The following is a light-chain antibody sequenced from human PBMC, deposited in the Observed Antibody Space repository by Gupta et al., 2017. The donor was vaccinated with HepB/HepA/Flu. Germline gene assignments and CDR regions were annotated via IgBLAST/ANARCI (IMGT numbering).Light chain of an antibody. Sequence: QTALTQPRSVSGSPGQSVTVSCTGTSSDIGAYNYFSWYQQRPGADPKLFMFFGNKRPSGVPDRFLCAKAGNNASPHTNVLQAEDEADEYCYYPEATNSSYVFGTGTKVTVL. V-gene: IGLV2-11*01. J-gene: IGLJ1*01. CDR1: SSDIGAYNY. CDR3: YYPEATNSSYV. CDR2: FGN.